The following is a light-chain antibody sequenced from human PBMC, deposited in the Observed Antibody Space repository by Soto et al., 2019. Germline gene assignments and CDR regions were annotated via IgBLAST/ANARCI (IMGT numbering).Light chain of an antibody. CDR3: QQSYSTPQM. Sequence: DIQMTQSPSSLSESAGDRVTITCRASQGISTYLNWYQQKPGKAPKLLIYAASSLQSGVPSRFSGSGSETDFTLTISSLQPEDFATYYCQQSYSTPQMFGQGTKVDI. V-gene: IGKV1-39*01. CDR1: QGISTY. CDR2: AAS. J-gene: IGKJ1*01.